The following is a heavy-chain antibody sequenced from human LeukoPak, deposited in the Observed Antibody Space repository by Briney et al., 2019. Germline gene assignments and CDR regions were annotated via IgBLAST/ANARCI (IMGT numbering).Heavy chain of an antibody. V-gene: IGHV3-73*01. J-gene: IGHJ4*02. Sequence: PGGSLRLSCAASGFTFSGSAMHWVRQASGKGLEWVGRIRSKANSYATAYAASVKGRFTISRDDSKNTAYLQMNSLKTEDTAVYYCTRDFYDSSGYRDYWDQGTLVTVSS. D-gene: IGHD3-22*01. CDR2: IRSKANSYAT. CDR3: TRDFYDSSGYRDY. CDR1: GFTFSGSA.